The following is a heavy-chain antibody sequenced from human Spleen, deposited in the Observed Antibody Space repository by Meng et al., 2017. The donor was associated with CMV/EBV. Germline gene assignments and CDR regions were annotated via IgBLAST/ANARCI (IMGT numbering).Heavy chain of an antibody. CDR2: ISSGTTI. CDR1: GISFSDYY. CDR3: AGGRIHYRGMDV. D-gene: IGHD3-16*02. J-gene: IGHJ6*02. V-gene: IGHV3-69-1*02. Sequence: GESLKISCAAPGISFSDYYMTWVRQAPGKGLEWVSYISSGTTIYLAESVKGRFTISRDNAENSLYLQMNSLRAEDTAIYYCAGGRIHYRGMDVWGQGTTVTVSS.